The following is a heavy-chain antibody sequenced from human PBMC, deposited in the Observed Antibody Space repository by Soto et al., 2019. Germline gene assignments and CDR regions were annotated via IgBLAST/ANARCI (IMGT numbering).Heavy chain of an antibody. CDR1: GFTFSSYS. CDR3: ARGSIVATSLTPFDY. CDR2: ISTSSSYI. D-gene: IGHD5-12*01. Sequence: EVHLVESGGGLVKPGGSLRLSCAASGFTFSSYSKNWVRQAPGKGLEWVSSISTSSSYIYYADSVKGRFTVSRDNAKNSLYLQINSLRDEDTAVYYCARGSIVATSLTPFDYWGQGTLVTVSS. V-gene: IGHV3-21*01. J-gene: IGHJ4*02.